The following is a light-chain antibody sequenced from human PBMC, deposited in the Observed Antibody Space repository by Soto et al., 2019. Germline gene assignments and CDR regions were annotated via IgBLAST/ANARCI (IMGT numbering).Light chain of an antibody. CDR3: HQYGSSPFP. Sequence: EVVLTQSPATLSLSPGERATLSCRANQRVSAKYLAWYQQKPGQAPRLLIYGASSRATAIPDRFSGSGSGTDFTLTISRLEPEDFAVFYCHQYGSSPFPFGPGTKVAIK. CDR1: QRVSAKY. V-gene: IGKV3-20*01. J-gene: IGKJ3*01. CDR2: GAS.